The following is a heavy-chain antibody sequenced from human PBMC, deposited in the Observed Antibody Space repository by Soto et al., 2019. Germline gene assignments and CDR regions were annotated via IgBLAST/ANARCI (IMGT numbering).Heavy chain of an antibody. CDR1: GYTFTSYG. V-gene: IGHV1-18*01. J-gene: IGHJ6*03. CDR3: ARDRLLWFGELLWGGYYYMDV. CDR2: ISAYNGNT. Sequence: ASVKVSCKASGYTFTSYGISWVRQAPGQGLEWMGWISAYNGNTNYAQKLQGRVTMTTDTSTSTAYMELRSLRSDDTAVYYCARDRLLWFGELLWGGYYYMDVWGKGTTVTVSS. D-gene: IGHD3-10*01.